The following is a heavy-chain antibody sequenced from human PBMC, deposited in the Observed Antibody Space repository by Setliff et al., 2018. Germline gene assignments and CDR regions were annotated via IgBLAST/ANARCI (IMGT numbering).Heavy chain of an antibody. D-gene: IGHD6-19*01. CDR3: ARAFGSGWF. J-gene: IGHJ4*02. V-gene: IGHV3-48*01. Sequence: LRLSCAASGFTFRSYTMNWVRQAPGKGLEWVSYISSSSSTIYYADSVKGRFTISRDNAKNSLYLQMNSLRAEDTAVYYCARAFGSGWFWGQGTLVTVSS. CDR2: ISSSSSTI. CDR1: GFTFRSYT.